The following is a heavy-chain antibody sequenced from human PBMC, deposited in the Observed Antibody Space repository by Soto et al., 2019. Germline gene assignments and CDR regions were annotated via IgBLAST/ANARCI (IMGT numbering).Heavy chain of an antibody. Sequence: QLQLQESGPGLVKPSETLSLTCTVSGGSISSSSYYWGWIRQPPGKGLEWIGSIYYSGSTYYNPSLKSRVTISVDTSKNQFSLKLSSVTAADTAVYYCARHLPRSGSYGRGMDVWGQGTTVTVSS. D-gene: IGHD1-26*01. CDR3: ARHLPRSGSYGRGMDV. J-gene: IGHJ6*02. CDR2: IYYSGST. CDR1: GGSISSSSYY. V-gene: IGHV4-39*01.